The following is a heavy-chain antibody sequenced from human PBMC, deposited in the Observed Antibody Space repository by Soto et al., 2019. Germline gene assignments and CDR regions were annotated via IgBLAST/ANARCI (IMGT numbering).Heavy chain of an antibody. V-gene: IGHV3-66*01. J-gene: IGHJ4*02. D-gene: IGHD6-6*01. CDR3: ARAYSSSSDGPY. CDR2: IYSGGST. Sequence: GGSLRLSCAASGFTVSSNYMSWVRQAPGKGLEWVSVIYSGGSTYYADSVKGRFTISRDNSKNTLYLQMNSLRAEDTAVYYCARAYSSSSDGPYWGQGTLVTVSS. CDR1: GFTVSSNY.